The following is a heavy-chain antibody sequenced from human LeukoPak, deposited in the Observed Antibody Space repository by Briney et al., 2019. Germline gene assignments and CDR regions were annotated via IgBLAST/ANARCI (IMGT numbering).Heavy chain of an antibody. Sequence: SETLSLTCAVYGGSFSGYYWSWIRQPPGKGLEWIGEINHSGSTNYNPSLKSRVTISVDTSKNQFSLKLSSVTAADTAVYYCARAGVIGSGSYPTTPKAPLSRWGQGTLVTVSS. D-gene: IGHD3-10*01. CDR3: ARAGVIGSGSYPTTPKAPLSR. V-gene: IGHV4-34*01. CDR2: INHSGST. J-gene: IGHJ4*02. CDR1: GGSFSGYY.